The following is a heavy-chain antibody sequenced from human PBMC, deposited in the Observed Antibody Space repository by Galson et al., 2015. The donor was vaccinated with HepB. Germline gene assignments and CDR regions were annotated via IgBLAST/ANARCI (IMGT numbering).Heavy chain of an antibody. J-gene: IGHJ4*02. Sequence: SLRLSCAASGFTFSSYSMNWVRQAPGKGLEWVSYISSSSSTIYYADSVKGRFTISRDNAKNSLYLQMNSLRAEDTAVYYCARDPIAVAGTGGFDYWGQGTLVTVSS. V-gene: IGHV3-48*01. D-gene: IGHD6-19*01. CDR1: GFTFSSYS. CDR3: ARDPIAVAGTGGFDY. CDR2: ISSSSSTI.